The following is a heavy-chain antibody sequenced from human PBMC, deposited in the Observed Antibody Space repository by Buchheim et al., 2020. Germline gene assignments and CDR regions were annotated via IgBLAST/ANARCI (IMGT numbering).Heavy chain of an antibody. J-gene: IGHJ4*02. V-gene: IGHV3-30*02. CDR1: GFTFSSYG. Sequence: QVQLVESGGGVVQPGRSLRLSCAASGFTFSSYGMHWVRQAPGKGLEWVAFIRYDGSNKYYADSVKGRFTLSRDNSKNMLYLQMNSLRAEDTAVYYCAKDRGYYDSSGYYYYWGQGTL. CDR3: AKDRGYYDSSGYYYY. CDR2: IRYDGSNK. D-gene: IGHD3-22*01.